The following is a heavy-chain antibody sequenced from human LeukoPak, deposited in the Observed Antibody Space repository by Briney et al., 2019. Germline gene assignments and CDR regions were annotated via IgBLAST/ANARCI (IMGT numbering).Heavy chain of an antibody. CDR3: ARDGPPHSSGWSIHDNSVYWFDP. D-gene: IGHD6-19*01. CDR1: GGTFSSYA. V-gene: IGHV1-69*06. CDR2: IIPIFGTA. J-gene: IGHJ5*02. Sequence: AASVKVSCKASGGTFSSYAISWVRQAPGQGLEWMGGIIPIFGTANYAQKFQGRVTITADKSTSTAYMELSSLRSEDTAVYYCARDGPPHSSGWSIHDNSVYWFDPWGQGTLVTVSS.